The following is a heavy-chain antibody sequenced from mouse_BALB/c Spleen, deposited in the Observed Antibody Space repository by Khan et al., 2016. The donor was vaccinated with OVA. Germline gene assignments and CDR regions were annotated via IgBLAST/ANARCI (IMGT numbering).Heavy chain of an antibody. V-gene: IGHV1-77*01. CDR1: GYTFTDYY. D-gene: IGHD1-2*01. Sequence: QVQLKQSGAELARPGASVKLSCKASGYTFTDYYINWVKQRTRQGLEWIGEISPGSGDTYYNEKFKGKATLTADKSSNTAYMQLSSLTSEASAVYFCARRNYFGYTFAYWGQGTLVTVSA. CDR2: ISPGSGDT. J-gene: IGHJ3*01. CDR3: ARRNYFGYTFAY.